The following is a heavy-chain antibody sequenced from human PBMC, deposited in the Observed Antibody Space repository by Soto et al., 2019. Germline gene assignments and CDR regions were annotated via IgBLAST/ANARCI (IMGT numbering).Heavy chain of an antibody. V-gene: IGHV1-2*02. CDR2: INPNSGGT. D-gene: IGHD2-2*02. J-gene: IGHJ6*02. CDR1: GYTFSGYY. CDR3: ARSLTEGYCTITGCYTRPLYGMDV. Sequence: ASVKVSCKASGYTFSGYYIHWLRQAPGQGLEWMGWINPNSGGTNYAQQFQGRVTVTRDTPTSTAYMELSRLTSDDTAVYYCARSLTEGYCTITGCYTRPLYGMDVWGQGTTVTVSS.